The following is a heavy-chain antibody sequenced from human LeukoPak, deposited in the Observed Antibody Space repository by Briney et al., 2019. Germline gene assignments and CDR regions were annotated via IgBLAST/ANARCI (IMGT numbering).Heavy chain of an antibody. D-gene: IGHD5-18*01. V-gene: IGHV4-39*07. Sequence: SETLSLTCTVSGGSISSSSYYWGWIRQPPGKGLEWMGTIYYSGSTYYNPSLKSRVTISVDTSKNQFSLKLSSVTAADTAVYYCARGRIARLPYFDYWGQGTLVTVSS. CDR2: IYYSGST. CDR3: ARGRIARLPYFDY. CDR1: GGSISSSSYY. J-gene: IGHJ4*02.